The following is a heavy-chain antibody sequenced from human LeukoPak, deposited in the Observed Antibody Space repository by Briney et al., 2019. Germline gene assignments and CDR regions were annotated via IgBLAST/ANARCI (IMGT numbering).Heavy chain of an antibody. V-gene: IGHV1-69*04. J-gene: IGHJ4*02. CDR1: GATFSSYA. CDR2: IIPILGIA. D-gene: IGHD3/OR15-3a*01. Sequence: SVKVSCKASGATFSSYAISWVRQAPGQGLERMGRIIPILGIANYAQKFQGRVTITADKSTSTAYMELSSLRSEDTAVYYCAREHDDVWTSCEYWGQGTLVTVST. CDR3: AREHDDVWTSCEY.